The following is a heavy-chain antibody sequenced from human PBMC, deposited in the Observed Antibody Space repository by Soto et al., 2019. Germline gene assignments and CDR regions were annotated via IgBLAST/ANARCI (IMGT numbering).Heavy chain of an antibody. Sequence: QAQLVQSGAELKKPGSSVKVACKASGGNFSSYAISWLRQAPGQGLEWMGGIVPLFGTTNYTQKFKGRLMITADESTNTSYMELSSLRFEDTAVYYGARARGLSWYNWFDPWSQGSPVTVSS. CDR3: ARARGLSWYNWFDP. CDR2: IVPLFGTT. J-gene: IGHJ5*02. V-gene: IGHV1-69*01. D-gene: IGHD6-13*01. CDR1: GGNFSSYA.